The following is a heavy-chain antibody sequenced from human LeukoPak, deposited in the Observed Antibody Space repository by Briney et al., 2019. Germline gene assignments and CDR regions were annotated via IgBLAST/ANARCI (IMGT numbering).Heavy chain of an antibody. D-gene: IGHD1-26*01. Sequence: GGSLRLSCGASGFLFDDHDMHWVGQAPGKGREWVAYIRSDGYHTYYADSVKGRFTITRDNLKNTLYLQMNSLRPEDVAVYYCAKPSGSGVDYWGRGTRVTVSS. V-gene: IGHV3-30*02. J-gene: IGHJ4*02. CDR3: AKPSGSGVDY. CDR2: IRSDGYHT. CDR1: GFLFDDHD.